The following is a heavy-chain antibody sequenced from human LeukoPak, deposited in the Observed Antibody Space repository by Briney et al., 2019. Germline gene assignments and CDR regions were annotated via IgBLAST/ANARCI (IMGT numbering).Heavy chain of an antibody. J-gene: IGHJ4*02. CDR2: INPNSGGT. V-gene: IGHV1-2*02. Sequence: ASVKVSCKASGYTFTGYYMHWVRQAPGQGLEWMGWINPNSGGTNYAQKFQGRVTMTRDTSISTAYMELSRLRSDDTAVYYCAREIVVVPAARGVGNYWGQGTLVTVSS. CDR3: AREIVVVPAARGVGNY. D-gene: IGHD2-2*01. CDR1: GYTFTGYY.